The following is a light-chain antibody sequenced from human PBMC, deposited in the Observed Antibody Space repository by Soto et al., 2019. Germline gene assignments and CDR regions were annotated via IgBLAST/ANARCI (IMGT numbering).Light chain of an antibody. CDR3: SSYAVSHNFALVV. Sequence: QSALTQPPSASGSPGQSVTIACTGTSSDVGGYNYVSWYQQHPGKAPKLMIYEVSKRPSRVPDRFSGSKSGNTASLTVSGLQAEDEDDYYCSSYAVSHNFALVVFGGGTKLTVL. CDR1: SSDVGGYNY. CDR2: EVS. V-gene: IGLV2-8*01. J-gene: IGLJ2*01.